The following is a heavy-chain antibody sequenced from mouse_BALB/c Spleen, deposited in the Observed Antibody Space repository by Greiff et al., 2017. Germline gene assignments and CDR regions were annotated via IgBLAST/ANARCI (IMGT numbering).Heavy chain of an antibody. D-gene: IGHD2-4*01. Sequence: VQLQQSGAELAKPGASVKMSCKASGYTFTSYWMHWVKQRPGQGLEWIGYINPSTGYTEYNQKFKDKATLTADKSSSTAYMQLSSLTSEDSAVYYCARFGGLRQYYLDYWGQGTALTVSS. CDR3: ARFGGLRQYYLDY. CDR2: INPSTGYT. J-gene: IGHJ2*01. CDR1: GYTFTSYW. V-gene: IGHV1-7*01.